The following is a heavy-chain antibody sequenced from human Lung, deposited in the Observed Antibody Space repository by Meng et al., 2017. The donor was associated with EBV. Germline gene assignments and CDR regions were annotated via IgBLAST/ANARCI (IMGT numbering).Heavy chain of an antibody. Sequence: EVQLVESGGGLVKPGGSLRRSCAASGFTFSSDTMNWVRQAPGKGLEWVSFISTSTSYIYYADSVKGRFTISRDNAKNSLYLQMNSLRAEDTAVYYCARDLRSNGSHFGGQGTLVTVSS. J-gene: IGHJ4*02. CDR3: ARDLRSNGSHF. CDR2: ISTSTSYI. D-gene: IGHD3-16*01. CDR1: GFTFSSDT. V-gene: IGHV3-21*01.